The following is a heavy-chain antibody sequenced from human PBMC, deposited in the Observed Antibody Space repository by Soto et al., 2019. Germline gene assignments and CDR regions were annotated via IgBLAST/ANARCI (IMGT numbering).Heavy chain of an antibody. CDR3: ARSHVDIVATAKGFDY. J-gene: IGHJ4*02. CDR2: INAGNGNT. D-gene: IGHD5-12*01. CDR1: GYTFTSYA. V-gene: IGHV1-3*01. Sequence: EASVKVSCKASGYTFTSYAMNWVRQAPGQRLEWMGSINAGNGNTKYSQKFQGRVTITRDTSASTAYMELSSLRSEDTAVYYCARSHVDIVATAKGFDYWGQGTLVTVSS.